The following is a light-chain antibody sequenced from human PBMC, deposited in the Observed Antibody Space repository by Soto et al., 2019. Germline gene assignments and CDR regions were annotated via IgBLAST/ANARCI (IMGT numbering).Light chain of an antibody. V-gene: IGKV3-15*01. CDR1: QSVSNN. J-gene: IGKJ1*01. CDR2: DAS. CDR3: QQYNNWPPWT. Sequence: ILMTQSPATLSVSPGESATLSCRASQSVSNNLAWYQEKPGQAPRLLIYDASTRATGIPARFSGSGSGTEFTLTISGRQSEDFAVYYCQQYNNWPPWTFGQGTKVEIK.